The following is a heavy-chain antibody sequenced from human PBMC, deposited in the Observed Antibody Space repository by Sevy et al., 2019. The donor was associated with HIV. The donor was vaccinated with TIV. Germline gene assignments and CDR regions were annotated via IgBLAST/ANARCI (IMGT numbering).Heavy chain of an antibody. V-gene: IGHV3-33*01. CDR3: ARAGRGVVVITKPLDY. J-gene: IGHJ4*02. CDR2: IWYDGSNK. Sequence: GGSLRLSCAASGFTFSSYGMHWVRQAPGKGLEWVAVIWYDGSNKYYADSVKGRFTISRDNSKNTRYLQMNSLRAEDTAVYYCARAGRGVVVITKPLDYWGQGTLVTVSS. D-gene: IGHD3-22*01. CDR1: GFTFSSYG.